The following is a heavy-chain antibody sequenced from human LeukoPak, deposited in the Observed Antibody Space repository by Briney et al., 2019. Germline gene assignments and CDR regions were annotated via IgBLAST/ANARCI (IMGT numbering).Heavy chain of an antibody. D-gene: IGHD2-8*01. J-gene: IGHJ4*02. CDR2: ISSSSSYI. CDR3: ARAGRMTFYFDY. CDR1: GFTFSSYS. V-gene: IGHV3-21*04. Sequence: GGSLRLSCAASGFTFSSYSMNWVRQAPGKGLEWVSSISSSSSYIYYADSVKGRFTISRDNAKNSLYLQMNSLRAEDTAVYYCARAGRMTFYFDYWGQGTLVTVSS.